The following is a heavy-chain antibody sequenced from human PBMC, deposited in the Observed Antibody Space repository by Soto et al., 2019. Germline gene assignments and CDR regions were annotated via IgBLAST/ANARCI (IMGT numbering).Heavy chain of an antibody. CDR2: IYYSGSS. CDR3: ASHPWNWSDAGS. V-gene: IGHV4-39*01. CDR1: GSSITSSVYY. D-gene: IGHD1-1*01. J-gene: IGHJ5*02. Sequence: SETLSLTCTVSGSSITSSVYYWAWSRQPPGKGLQFVGTIYYSGSSYSNPSLKSRLSMSVDTSKNQFSLTMKSVTAADTGVYYCASHPWNWSDAGSWGQGVLVT.